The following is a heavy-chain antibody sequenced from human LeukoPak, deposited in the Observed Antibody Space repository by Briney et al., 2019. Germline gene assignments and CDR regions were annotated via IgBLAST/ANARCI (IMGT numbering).Heavy chain of an antibody. V-gene: IGHV3-21*01. CDR3: ARAGDDSSGWYPTAFDI. D-gene: IGHD6-19*01. J-gene: IGHJ3*02. CDR1: GFTFSSYS. CDR2: ISSSSSYI. Sequence: GGSLRLSCAASGFTFSSYSMNWVCQAPGKGLEWVSSISSSSSYIYYADSVKGRFTISRDNAKNSLYLQMNSLRAEDTAVYYCARAGDDSSGWYPTAFDIWGQGTMVTVSS.